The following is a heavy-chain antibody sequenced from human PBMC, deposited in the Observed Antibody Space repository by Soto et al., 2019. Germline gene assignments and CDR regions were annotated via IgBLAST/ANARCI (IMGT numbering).Heavy chain of an antibody. CDR2: IIVAHDMP. CDR1: GYTFTAHS. V-gene: IGHV1-3*01. Sequence: VQLVQSGTEVKEPGASVRVSCKASGYTFTAHSLHWARQAPGQGLEWMGWIIVAHDMPRYAPQFQGRLTFETDRIGTTAYMHLTRLTPEDTAVYFCAREPEDGVPGDYWGQGTPVVVSS. J-gene: IGHJ4*02. D-gene: IGHD2-8*01. CDR3: AREPEDGVPGDY.